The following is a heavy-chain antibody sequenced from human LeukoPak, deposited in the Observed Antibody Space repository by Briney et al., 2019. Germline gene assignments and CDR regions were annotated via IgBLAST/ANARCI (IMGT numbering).Heavy chain of an antibody. CDR1: GFTFSSYS. D-gene: IGHD3-3*01. J-gene: IGHJ4*02. V-gene: IGHV3-48*01. CDR3: ATDYDFWSGSYSDFDY. CDR2: ISSSSSPT. Sequence: GGSLRLSCAASGFTFSSYSMNWVRQAPGKGLEWVSYISSSSSPTHYADSVKGRFTISRDNAKNSLYLQMNSLRAEDTAVYYCATDYDFWSGSYSDFDYWGQGTLVTVSS.